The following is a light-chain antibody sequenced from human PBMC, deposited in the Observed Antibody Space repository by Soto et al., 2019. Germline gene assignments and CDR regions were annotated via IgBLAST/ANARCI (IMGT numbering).Light chain of an antibody. V-gene: IGKV3-20*01. CDR1: ESVMNNY. CDR3: QQYGISPWT. Sequence: EIVLTQSPGTLSLSPGERATLSCRASESVMNNYLAWYQHKAGQAPRLLIYGASSRATGIPDKFRGSASGTDFTLTISRLEPEDFAVYYCQQYGISPWTFGQGTKVEIK. CDR2: GAS. J-gene: IGKJ1*01.